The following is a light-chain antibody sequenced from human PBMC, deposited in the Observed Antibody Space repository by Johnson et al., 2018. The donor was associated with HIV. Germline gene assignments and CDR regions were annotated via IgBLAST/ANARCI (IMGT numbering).Light chain of an antibody. J-gene: IGLJ1*01. CDR3: GTWDISLNFYV. CDR1: SSNIGNNY. V-gene: IGLV1-51*01. CDR2: DNN. Sequence: QSVLTQPPSVSAAPGQKVTISCSGSSSNIGNNYVSWYQQLPGTAPKLLIYDNNKRPSGIPDRFSGSKSGTSATLGIAGLQTGDEADYFCGTWDISLNFYVFGTATKVTVL.